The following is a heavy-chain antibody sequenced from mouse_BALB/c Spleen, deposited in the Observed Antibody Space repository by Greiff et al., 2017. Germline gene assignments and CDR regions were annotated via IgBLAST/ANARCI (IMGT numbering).Heavy chain of an antibody. V-gene: IGHV14-3*02. D-gene: IGHD4-1*02. CDR3: TTGTYAWFAY. CDR1: GFNIKDTY. J-gene: IGHJ3*01. Sequence: EVQVVESGAELVKPGASVKLSCTASGFNIKDTYMHWVKQRPEQGLEWIGRIDPANGNTKYDPKFQGKATITADTSSNTAYLQLSSLTSEDTAVYYCTTGTYAWFAYWGQGTLVTVSA. CDR2: IDPANGNT.